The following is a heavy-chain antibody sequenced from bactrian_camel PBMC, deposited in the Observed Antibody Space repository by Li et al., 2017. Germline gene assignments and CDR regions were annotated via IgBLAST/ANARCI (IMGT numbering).Heavy chain of an antibody. CDR3: AADYGLGVFGY. Sequence: HVQLVESGGGLVQPGGSLRLSCAASGFIFSSYWMYWVRQAPGKGLEWVSTINSGGGSTYYADSVKGRFTISKDNAENTLYLQMNSLKPEDTAVYYCAADYGLGVFGYWGQGTQVTVS. D-gene: IGHD5*01. J-gene: IGHJ6*01. V-gene: IGHV3S1*01. CDR2: INSGGGST. CDR1: GFIFSSYW.